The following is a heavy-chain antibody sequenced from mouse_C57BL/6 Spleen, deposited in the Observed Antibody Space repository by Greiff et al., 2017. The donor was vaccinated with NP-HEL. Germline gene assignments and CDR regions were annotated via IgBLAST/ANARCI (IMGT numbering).Heavy chain of an antibody. Sequence: EVHLVESGGGLVKPGGSLKLSCAASGFTFSSYAMSWVRQTPEKRLEWVATISDGGSYTYYPDNVKGRFTISRDNAKNNLYLQMSHLKAEDTAMYYCARDGGAQATLGFAYWGQGTLVTVSA. CDR3: ARDGGAQATLGFAY. CDR2: ISDGGSYT. CDR1: GFTFSSYA. V-gene: IGHV5-4*01. D-gene: IGHD3-2*02. J-gene: IGHJ3*01.